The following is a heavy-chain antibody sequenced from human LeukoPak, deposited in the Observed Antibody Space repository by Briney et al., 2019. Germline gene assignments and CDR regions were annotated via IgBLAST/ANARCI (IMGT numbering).Heavy chain of an antibody. D-gene: IGHD3-22*01. CDR2: ISGSGGST. V-gene: IGHV3-23*01. J-gene: IGHJ4*02. CDR3: AKGGAYYYVSSGYFDY. Sequence: PGGSLRLSCAASGFIFSNFAMSWVRQPPGKDLEWFSPISGSGGSTYYADSVKGRFTISRDISKNTLFLQMNSLRAEDTAVYYCAKGGAYYYVSSGYFDYWGQGALVTVSS. CDR1: GFIFSNFA.